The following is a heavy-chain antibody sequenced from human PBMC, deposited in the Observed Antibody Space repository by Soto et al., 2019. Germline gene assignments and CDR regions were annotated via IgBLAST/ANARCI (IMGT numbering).Heavy chain of an antibody. D-gene: IGHD6-13*01. CDR1: GGSFSGYY. Sequence: SETLSLTCAVYGGSFSGYYWSWIRQPPGKRLEWIGEINHSGSTNSTPSLQSRVTISGDTSKHQFSLKLSSVTAADTAVYYCARGNQLGAVSQQLVYWYFDLGGRGTPVTVSS. CDR3: ARGNQLGAVSQQLVYWYFDL. V-gene: IGHV4-34*01. J-gene: IGHJ2*01. CDR2: INHSGST.